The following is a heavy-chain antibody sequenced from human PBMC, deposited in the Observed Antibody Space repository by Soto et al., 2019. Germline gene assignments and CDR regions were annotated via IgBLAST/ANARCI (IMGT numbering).Heavy chain of an antibody. V-gene: IGHV4-59*01. Sequence: PSETLSLTCTVSGGSISTYYWSWIRQPPGKGLEWIGYIYYSGSTSYNPSLKSRVTISVDTSKNQFSLKLRSVTAADTAVYYCASDRSSGWDQGYGMDAWGQGTTVTV. CDR3: ASDRSSGWDQGYGMDA. CDR1: GGSISTYY. CDR2: IYYSGST. J-gene: IGHJ6*02. D-gene: IGHD6-19*01.